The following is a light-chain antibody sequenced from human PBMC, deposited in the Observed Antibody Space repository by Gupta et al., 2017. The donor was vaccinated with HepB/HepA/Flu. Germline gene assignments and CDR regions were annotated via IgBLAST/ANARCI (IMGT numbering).Light chain of an antibody. CDR1: QDISNW. J-gene: IGKJ5*01. Sequence: DIQMTQSPSSVPASVGDRVTISCRASQDISNWLAWYQQKPGKAPKLLIYAASSLQSGAPSRFSGSGSGTDFTLTISSLLPEDFATYYCQQANSFPVTFGQGTRLEIK. CDR3: QQANSFPVT. V-gene: IGKV1-12*01. CDR2: AAS.